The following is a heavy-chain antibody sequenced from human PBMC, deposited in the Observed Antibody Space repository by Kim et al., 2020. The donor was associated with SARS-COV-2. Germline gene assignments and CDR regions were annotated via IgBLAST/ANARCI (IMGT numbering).Heavy chain of an antibody. D-gene: IGHD3-10*01. CDR1: GFTFSSCA. Sequence: GGSLRLSCAASGFTFSSCAIHWVRQAPGKGLEWVAVISYDGSNKNYADSVKGRFTISRDNSKNTLYLQMNSLRAEDAALYDCARDPLSRPRGLTYSYF. CDR2: ISYDGSNK. CDR3: ARDPLSRPRGLTYSYF. J-gene: IGHJ4*01. V-gene: IGHV3-30-3*01.